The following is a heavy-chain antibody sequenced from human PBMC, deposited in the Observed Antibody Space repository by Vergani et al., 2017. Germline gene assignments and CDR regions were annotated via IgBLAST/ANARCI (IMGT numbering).Heavy chain of an antibody. CDR1: GESFSSFY. CDR3: ARSPINTITMVRGVIPGLSGSYMDV. D-gene: IGHD3-10*01. V-gene: IGHV4-34*02. CDR2: INHSGST. Sequence: QVQLQQWGAGVVKPSGTLSLTCAVFGESFSSFYWSWIRQPPGKGLEWIGEINHSGSTNYNPSLKSRVTISVDTSKNQFSLKLSSVTAADTAVYYCARSPINTITMVRGVIPGLSGSYMDVWGKGTTVTVSS. J-gene: IGHJ6*03.